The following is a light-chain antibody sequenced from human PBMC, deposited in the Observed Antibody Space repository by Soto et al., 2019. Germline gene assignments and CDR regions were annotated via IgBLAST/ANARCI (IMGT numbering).Light chain of an antibody. J-gene: IGLJ3*02. CDR1: SSDVGGYNY. Sequence: QSALTRPASVSGSPGQSITISCTGTSSDVGGYNYVSWYQQHPGKVPKLMIYDVSDRPSGVSNRFSGSKSGNTASLTISGLQAEDEADYYCISYTSSSTWVFGGGTKLTVL. CDR2: DVS. CDR3: ISYTSSSTWV. V-gene: IGLV2-14*01.